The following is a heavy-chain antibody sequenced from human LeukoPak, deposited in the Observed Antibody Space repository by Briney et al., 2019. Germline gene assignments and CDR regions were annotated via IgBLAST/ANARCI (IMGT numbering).Heavy chain of an antibody. CDR2: IYYSGGT. CDR1: GGSISDHY. J-gene: IGHJ6*02. CDR3: ARGRGRYYGMDV. V-gene: IGHV4-59*11. Sequence: PSETLSLTCAVSGGSISDHYWSWIRQPPGKGLEWIGYIYYSGGTNYNPSLKSRVTISVDTSRNRFSLNLSSVTAADTAVYYCARGRGRYYGMDVWGQGTTVTVSS. D-gene: IGHD3-10*01.